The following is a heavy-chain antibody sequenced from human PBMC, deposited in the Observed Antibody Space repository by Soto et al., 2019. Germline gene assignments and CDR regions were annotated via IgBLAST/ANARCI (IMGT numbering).Heavy chain of an antibody. J-gene: IGHJ3*02. CDR3: ARPPTDYGGTWGAFDI. V-gene: IGHV4-39*01. CDR2: IYYSGST. D-gene: IGHD4-17*01. Sequence: SETLSLTCTVSGGSISSSSYYWGWIRQPPGKGLEWIGSIYYSGSTYYNPSLKSRVTISVDTSKNQFSLKLSSVTAADTAVYYCARPPTDYGGTWGAFDIWGQGTMVTVSS. CDR1: GGSISSSSYY.